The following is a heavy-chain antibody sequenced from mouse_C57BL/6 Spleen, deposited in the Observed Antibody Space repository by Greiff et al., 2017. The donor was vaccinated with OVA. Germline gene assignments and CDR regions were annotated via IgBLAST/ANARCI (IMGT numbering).Heavy chain of an antibody. CDR3: ARPHYSNYHYYAMDY. J-gene: IGHJ4*01. CDR1: GYTFTSYW. Sequence: QVHVKQPGAELVRPGSSVKLSCKASGYTFTSYWMHWVKQRPIQGLEWIGNIDPSDSETHYNQKFKDKATLTVDKSSSTAYMQLSSLTSEDSAVYYCARPHYSNYHYYAMDYWGQGTSVTVSS. D-gene: IGHD2-5*01. V-gene: IGHV1-52*01. CDR2: IDPSDSET.